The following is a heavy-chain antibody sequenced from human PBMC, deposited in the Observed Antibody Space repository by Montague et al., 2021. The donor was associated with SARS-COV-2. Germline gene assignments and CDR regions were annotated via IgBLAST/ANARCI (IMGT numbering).Heavy chain of an antibody. Sequence: SETLSLTCTVSSGSISSSSYYWGWIRQPPGKGLEWIGSIYYSGSTYYXPSLKSRVTISVDTSKNQFSLKLSSVTAADTAVYYCARVGRQQLVRLSGMDVWGQGTTVTVSS. CDR2: IYYSGST. V-gene: IGHV4-39*07. CDR3: ARVGRQQLVRLSGMDV. J-gene: IGHJ6*02. D-gene: IGHD6-13*01. CDR1: SGSISSSSYY.